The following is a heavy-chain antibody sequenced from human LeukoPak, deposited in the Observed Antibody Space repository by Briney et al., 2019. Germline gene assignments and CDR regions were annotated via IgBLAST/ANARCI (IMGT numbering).Heavy chain of an antibody. D-gene: IGHD2-2*01. Sequence: PGGSLRLSCAAAGFTFSSYWMSWVRQAPGKGLEWVANIKQDGSEKYYVDSVKGRFTISRDNATNSLYLQMNSLRAEDTAVYYCARGTGICSSTSCYPNWFDPWGQGTLVTVSS. V-gene: IGHV3-7*01. J-gene: IGHJ5*02. CDR2: IKQDGSEK. CDR1: GFTFSSYW. CDR3: ARGTGICSSTSCYPNWFDP.